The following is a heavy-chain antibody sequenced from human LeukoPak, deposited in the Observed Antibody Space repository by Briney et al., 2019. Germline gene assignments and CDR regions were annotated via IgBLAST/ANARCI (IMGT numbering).Heavy chain of an antibody. CDR2: MNPNSGNT. CDR1: GYTFTSYD. CDR3: ARAPYGDYFFDY. D-gene: IGHD4-17*01. Sequence: ASVKVSCKASGYTFTSYDINWVRQATGQGLEWMGWMNPNSGNTGYAQKFQGRVTMTRNTSISTAYMELSSLRSEDTAVYYCARAPYGDYFFDYWGQGTLVTVSS. J-gene: IGHJ4*02. V-gene: IGHV1-8*01.